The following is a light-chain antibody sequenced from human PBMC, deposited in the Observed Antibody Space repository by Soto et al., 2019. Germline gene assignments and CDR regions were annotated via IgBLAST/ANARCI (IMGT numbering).Light chain of an antibody. CDR1: QSLLKSGGYNY. Sequence: EIVMTQSPLSLSVTPGEAASISCRSNQSLLKSGGYNYLDWYLQKPGQSPQVVIYMGAGRALGVPDRFSGRGSGTSFTLVISRVEAGDVGIYYCMQSLQTLYTFGQGAKLEIK. V-gene: IGKV2-28*01. J-gene: IGKJ2*01. CDR3: MQSLQTLYT. CDR2: MGA.